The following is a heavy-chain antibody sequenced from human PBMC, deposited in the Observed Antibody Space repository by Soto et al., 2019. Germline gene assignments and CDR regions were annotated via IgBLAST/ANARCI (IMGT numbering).Heavy chain of an antibody. CDR1: GGTFSSYA. CDR3: ARDLIVVVPAAQNYYYGMDV. J-gene: IGHJ6*02. Sequence: ASVKVSCKASGGTFSSYAISWVRQAPGQGLEWMGGIIPIFGTANYAQKFQGRVTITADESTSTAYMELSSLRSEDTAVYYCARDLIVVVPAAQNYYYGMDVWGQGTTVTVSS. V-gene: IGHV1-69*13. CDR2: IIPIFGTA. D-gene: IGHD2-2*01.